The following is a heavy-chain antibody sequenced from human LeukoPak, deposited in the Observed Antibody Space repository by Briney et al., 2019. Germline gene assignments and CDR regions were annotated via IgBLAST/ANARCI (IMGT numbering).Heavy chain of an antibody. CDR2: VWFDGTKR. V-gene: IGHV3-33*06. Sequence: GRSLRLSCAASGFNFDGYGMHWVRQTPGKGLEWVAVVWFDGTKRDYAESVKGRFTISRDNSKNTVYLEMKRLRVGDTAIYYCAKDSAFNYDSSGYADYWGQGTLVIVSS. J-gene: IGHJ4*02. D-gene: IGHD3-22*01. CDR3: AKDSAFNYDSSGYADY. CDR1: GFNFDGYG.